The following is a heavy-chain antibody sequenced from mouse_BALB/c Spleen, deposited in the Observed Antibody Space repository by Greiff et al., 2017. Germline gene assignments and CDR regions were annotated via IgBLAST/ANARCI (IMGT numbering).Heavy chain of an antibody. D-gene: IGHD2-4*01. CDR2: INPNNGGT. Sequence: EVQLQQSGPELVKPGASVKIPCKASGYTFTDYNMDWVKQSHGKSLEWIGDINPNNGGTIYNQKFKGKATLTVDKSSSTAYMELRSLTSEDTAVYYCARRTTMITTGLAYWGQGTLVTVSA. CDR1: GYTFTDYN. CDR3: ARRTTMITTGLAY. J-gene: IGHJ3*01. V-gene: IGHV1-18*01.